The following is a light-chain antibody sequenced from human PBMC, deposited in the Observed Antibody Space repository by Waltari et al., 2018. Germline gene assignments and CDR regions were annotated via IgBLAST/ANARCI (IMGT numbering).Light chain of an antibody. CDR1: SSDVGVYNF. CDR2: EVS. CDR3: SSYAGRNTL. Sequence: QSALTQPPSASGAPGQSVTISCTGTSSDVGVYNFVSWYHQHPGEAPKLLIYEVSKRPSGVPDRVSGSKSGNTAALTVSGLQAEDEGDYYCSSYAGRNTLFGGGTKLTVL. J-gene: IGLJ2*01. V-gene: IGLV2-8*01.